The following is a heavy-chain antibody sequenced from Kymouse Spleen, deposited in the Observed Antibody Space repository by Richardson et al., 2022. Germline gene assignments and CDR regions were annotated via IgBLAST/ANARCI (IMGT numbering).Heavy chain of an antibody. Sequence: QVQLVESGGGVVQPGRSLRLSCAASGFTFSSYGMHWVRQAPGKGLEWVAVISYDGSNKYYADSVKGRFTISRDNSKNTLYLQMNSLRAEDTAVYYCAKEGGSGGYYYGMDVWGQGTTVTVSS. CDR2: ISYDGSNK. V-gene: IGHV3-30*18. D-gene: IGHD3-10*01. CDR1: GFTFSSYG. CDR3: AKEGGSGGYYYGMDV. J-gene: IGHJ6*02.